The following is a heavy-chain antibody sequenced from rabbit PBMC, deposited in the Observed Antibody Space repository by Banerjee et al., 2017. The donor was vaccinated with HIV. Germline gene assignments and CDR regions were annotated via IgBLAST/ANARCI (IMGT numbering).Heavy chain of an antibody. CDR2: TYPDYDST. CDR3: VIYAVHGYLSL. J-gene: IGHJ4*01. D-gene: IGHD1-1*01. CDR1: GLDFSSSG. V-gene: IGHV1S47*01. Sequence: QQQLVESGGGLVKPGASLTLTCKASGLDFSSSGISWVRQAPGKGLEWIAYTYPDYDSTDYATWVNGRFTISFDNAQNAVFLQMTNLTDADTATYFCVIYAVHGYLSLWGPGTLVTVS.